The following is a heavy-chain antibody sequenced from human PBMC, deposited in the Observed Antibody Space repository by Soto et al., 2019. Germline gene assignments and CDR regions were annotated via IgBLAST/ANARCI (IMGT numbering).Heavy chain of an antibody. Sequence: PSETLSLTCAVSGYSISSGYYWGWIRQPPGKGLEWIGSIYHSGSTYYNPSLKSRVTISVDTSKNQFSLKLSSVTAADTAVYYCARDYSSGWYNYFDYWGQGTLVTVS. CDR1: GYSISSGYY. V-gene: IGHV4-38-2*02. CDR3: ARDYSSGWYNYFDY. D-gene: IGHD6-19*01. CDR2: IYHSGST. J-gene: IGHJ4*02.